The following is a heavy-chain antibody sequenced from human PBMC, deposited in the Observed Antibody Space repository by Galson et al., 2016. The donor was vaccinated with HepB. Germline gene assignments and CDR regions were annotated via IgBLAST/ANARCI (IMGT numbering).Heavy chain of an antibody. Sequence: SLRLSCAASGFTFDDYAMHWVRQAPGKGLEWVSGISWNSGSIGYADSVKGRFTISRDNAKNSLYLQMNSLRAEDTALYYCAKDREGGYYYDSSGYSQLFYGMDVWGQGTTVTVSS. CDR2: ISWNSGSI. CDR1: GFTFDDYA. V-gene: IGHV3-9*01. CDR3: AKDREGGYYYDSSGYSQLFYGMDV. D-gene: IGHD3-22*01. J-gene: IGHJ6*02.